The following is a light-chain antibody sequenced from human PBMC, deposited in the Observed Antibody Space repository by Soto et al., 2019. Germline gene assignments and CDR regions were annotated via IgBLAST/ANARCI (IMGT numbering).Light chain of an antibody. Sequence: QSVLTQPASVSGSPGQSITISCTGTSSDVGGYNYVSWYQHHPGKAPKLIIYDVSNRPSGVSIRFSASKSDNTASLTISGLQPEDEADYHSSSNTTSNTRQIVFVTGTKVTVL. CDR2: DVS. CDR3: SSNTTSNTRQIV. V-gene: IGLV2-14*03. J-gene: IGLJ1*01. CDR1: SSDVGGYNY.